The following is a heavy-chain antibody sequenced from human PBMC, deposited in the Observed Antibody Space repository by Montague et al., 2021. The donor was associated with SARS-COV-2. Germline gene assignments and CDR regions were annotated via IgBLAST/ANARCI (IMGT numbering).Heavy chain of an antibody. CDR1: GGSINSFY. CDR3: STQAGGCTSGSFDY. Sequence: SETLSLTCTVSGGSINSFYWSWVRQSPGKRMELIGYIYHSGSTKYNPSLQSRVTMSLDTSRNQLSLKLSSVTAADTAIYYCSTQAGGCTSGSFDYWGQGTLATVSS. J-gene: IGHJ4*02. CDR2: IYHSGST. D-gene: IGHD6-13*01. V-gene: IGHV4-59*08.